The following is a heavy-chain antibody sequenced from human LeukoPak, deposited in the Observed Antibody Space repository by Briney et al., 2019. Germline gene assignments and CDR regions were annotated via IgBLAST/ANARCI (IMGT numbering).Heavy chain of an antibody. J-gene: IGHJ4*02. CDR1: GFTFSNYA. Sequence: PGGSLRLSCAASGFTFSNYAMSWVRQAPGKGLEWVSPISGSGGSTDYADSVKGRFTISRDNSKNTLYLQMDSLRAEDTAVYYCAKGAKSQRITMIVVDYWGQGTLVTVSS. CDR2: ISGSGGST. CDR3: AKGAKSQRITMIVVDY. V-gene: IGHV3-23*01. D-gene: IGHD3-22*01.